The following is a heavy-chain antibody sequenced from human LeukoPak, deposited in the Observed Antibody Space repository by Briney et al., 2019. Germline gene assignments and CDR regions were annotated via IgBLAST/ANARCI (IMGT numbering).Heavy chain of an antibody. Sequence: PGGSLRLSCAASGLTFSSHWMHWVRQAPGKGLEWVSGISWNSGSIGYADSVKGRFTISRDNAKNSLYLQMNSLRAEDTALYYCARAPVGGYYYGMDVWGQGTTVTVSS. CDR2: ISWNSGSI. CDR1: GLTFSSHW. CDR3: ARAPVGGYYYGMDV. V-gene: IGHV3-9*01. J-gene: IGHJ6*02.